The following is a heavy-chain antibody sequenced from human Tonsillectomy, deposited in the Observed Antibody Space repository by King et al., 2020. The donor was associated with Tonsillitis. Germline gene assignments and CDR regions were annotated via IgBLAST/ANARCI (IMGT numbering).Heavy chain of an antibody. D-gene: IGHD1-7*01. Sequence: VQLVESGGGVVQPGRSLRLSCAASGFTFSSYAMHWVRQAPGKGLEWVAVISYYGSNKYYADSVKGRFTISRDNSKNTLYLQMNSLRAEDTAVYYCAREGITGTTGGIYYYYGMDVWGQGTTVTVSS. CDR1: GFTFSSYA. CDR3: AREGITGTTGGIYYYYGMDV. CDR2: ISYYGSNK. V-gene: IGHV3-30-3*01. J-gene: IGHJ6*02.